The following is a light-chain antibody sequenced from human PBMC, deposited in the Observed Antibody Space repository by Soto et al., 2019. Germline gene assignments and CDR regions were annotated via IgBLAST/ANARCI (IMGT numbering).Light chain of an antibody. V-gene: IGKV3-20*01. J-gene: IGKJ1*01. CDR2: ETS. Sequence: EIVLTQSPGTLSLSPGETATLSCRASQSVAAGYFAWDQQKPGQAPSLLIYETSSRTTGIPDRFSGSGSGTDFTLTISRLEPEDFAVYYCQQYGNSPTFGQGTKVDIK. CDR1: QSVAAGY. CDR3: QQYGNSPT.